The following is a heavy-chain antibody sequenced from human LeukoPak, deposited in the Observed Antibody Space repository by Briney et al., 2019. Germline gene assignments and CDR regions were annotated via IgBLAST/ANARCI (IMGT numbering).Heavy chain of an antibody. V-gene: IGHV3-21*01. CDR1: GFTFSRHY. CDR3: ARTVDTAMDR. CDR2: ISSSSSYI. J-gene: IGHJ4*02. Sequence: GVSEGLFRAACGFTFSRHYVNWVRQAPGKGLEWVSSISSSSSYIYYADSVKGRFTISRDKAKNSLYLQMNSVRAEDTAVYDCARTVDTAMDRWGQGTLVTVSS. D-gene: IGHD5-18*01.